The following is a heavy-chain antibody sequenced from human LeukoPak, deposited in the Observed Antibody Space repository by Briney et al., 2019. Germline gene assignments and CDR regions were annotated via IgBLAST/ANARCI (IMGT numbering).Heavy chain of an antibody. CDR1: GFTFSNYW. D-gene: IGHD3-22*01. V-gene: IGHV3-74*01. Sequence: GGSLRLSCAASGFTFSNYWMHWGRQAPGEGLVLVSHINRDGNITNYADSVKGRFTISRDNAQNTLYLQMNSLRSEDTAVYYCARSHYYDSSGFFSYYYALDVWGQGTTVTVSS. CDR3: ARSHYYDSSGFFSYYYALDV. CDR2: INRDGNIT. J-gene: IGHJ6*02.